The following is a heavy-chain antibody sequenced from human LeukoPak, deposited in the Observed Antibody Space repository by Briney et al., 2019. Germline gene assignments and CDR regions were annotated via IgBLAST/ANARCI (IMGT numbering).Heavy chain of an antibody. CDR1: GFTFGNYA. CDR2: ISGSGGST. Sequence: PGGSLRLSCAVSGFTFGNYAMSWVRQAPGKGLEWVSAISGSGGSTYYADSVKGRFSISRDNSKNTLYLQMNSLRAEDTAKYYCAKHYGDYYYFYMDVWGKGTTVTVSS. J-gene: IGHJ6*03. CDR3: AKHYGDYYYFYMDV. V-gene: IGHV3-23*01. D-gene: IGHD4-17*01.